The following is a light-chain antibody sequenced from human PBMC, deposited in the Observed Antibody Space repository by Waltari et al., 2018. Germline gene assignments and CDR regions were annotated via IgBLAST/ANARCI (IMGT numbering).Light chain of an antibody. J-gene: IGKJ3*01. Sequence: EVVMTQSPATLSVSPGDRATLSCRASQSVSSNLAWYQQKPGQAPRPLIYGASTRATGIPARFSGNGSGTEFTLTISSLQSEDFAVYYCQQYNNWPPLFTFGPGTKVDMK. CDR1: QSVSSN. CDR2: GAS. CDR3: QQYNNWPPLFT. V-gene: IGKV3D-15*01.